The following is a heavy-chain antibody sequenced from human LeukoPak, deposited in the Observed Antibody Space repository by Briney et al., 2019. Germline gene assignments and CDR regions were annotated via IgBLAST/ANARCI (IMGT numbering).Heavy chain of an antibody. CDR2: IWYDGSNK. CDR1: GFTFSNFG. Sequence: QPGRSLRLSCAASGFTFSNFGMHWVRQAPGKGLEWVAVIWYDGSNKYYADSVTGRFTISRDNSKNTLYLQMNSLRVEDTAVYYCARDTGASANYWGQGTLVTVSS. J-gene: IGHJ4*02. V-gene: IGHV3-33*01. CDR3: ARDTGASANY. D-gene: IGHD4/OR15-4a*01.